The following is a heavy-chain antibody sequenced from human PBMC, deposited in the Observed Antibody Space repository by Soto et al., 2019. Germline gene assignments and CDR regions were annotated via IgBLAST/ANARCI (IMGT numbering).Heavy chain of an antibody. D-gene: IGHD6-19*01. J-gene: IGHJ4*02. CDR1: GYSFTSYW. Sequence: RGESLKISCKGSGYSFTSYWIGWVRQMPGKGLEWMWIIYPGDSDTRYSPSFQGQVAFSADKSISTAYLQWSGLKASDTAIYYCARRLSTGWFFDFWGQGTLVTVSS. CDR3: ARRLSTGWFFDF. CDR2: IYPGDSDT. V-gene: IGHV5-51*01.